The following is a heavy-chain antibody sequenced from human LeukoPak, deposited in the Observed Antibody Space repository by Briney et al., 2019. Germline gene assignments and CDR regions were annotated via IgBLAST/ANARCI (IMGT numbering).Heavy chain of an antibody. CDR1: GGSISSGGYS. J-gene: IGHJ5*02. D-gene: IGHD4-4*01. CDR2: IYYSGST. V-gene: IGHV4-31*03. Sequence: SETLSLTCTVSGGSISSGGYSWSWIRQHPGKGLEWIGYIYYSGSTYYNPSLKSRVTISVDTSKNQFSLKLSSVTAADTAVYYCARETTVSWYWFDPWGQGTLVTVSS. CDR3: ARETTVSWYWFDP.